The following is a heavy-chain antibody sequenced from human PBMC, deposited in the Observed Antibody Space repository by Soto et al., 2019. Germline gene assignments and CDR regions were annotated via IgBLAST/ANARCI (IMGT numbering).Heavy chain of an antibody. CDR3: ARDGIAARGVFDY. J-gene: IGHJ4*02. V-gene: IGHV1-69*04. CDR1: GGTFSSYT. Sequence: SVKGSCKASGGTFSSYTISWVRQAPGQGLEWMGRIIPILGIANYAQKFQGRVTITADKSTSTAYMELSSLRSEDTAVYYCARDGIAARGVFDYWGQGTLVTVSS. CDR2: IIPILGIA. D-gene: IGHD6-6*01.